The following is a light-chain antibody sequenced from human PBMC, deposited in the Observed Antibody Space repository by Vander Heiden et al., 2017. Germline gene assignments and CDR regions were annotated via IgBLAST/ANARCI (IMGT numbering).Light chain of an antibody. V-gene: IGKV3-11*01. Sequence: EIVLTQSPATLSLSPGERATLSCRASQSVSSYLAWYQQKPGQAPRLLIYDASNRATGIQARFSGSGYGTDFTLTISSREPEDFAVYYCQQRINGHPSVTFGHGTKVEIK. CDR2: DAS. CDR3: QQRINGHPSVT. J-gene: IGKJ3*01. CDR1: QSVSSY.